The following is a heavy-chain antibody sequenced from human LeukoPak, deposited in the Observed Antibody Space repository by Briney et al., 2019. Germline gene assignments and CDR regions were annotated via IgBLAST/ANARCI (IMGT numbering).Heavy chain of an antibody. V-gene: IGHV4-59*01. CDR3: ARGSKAYYYYYMDV. J-gene: IGHJ6*03. CDR1: GGSIRSYY. Sequence: SETLSLTCTISGGSIRSYYWSWIRQPPGKGLEWIGYIYYSGSTNYNPSLKSRVTISVDTSKNQFSLKLSSVTAADTAVYYCARGSKAYYYYYMDVWGKGTTVTVSS. CDR2: IYYSGST.